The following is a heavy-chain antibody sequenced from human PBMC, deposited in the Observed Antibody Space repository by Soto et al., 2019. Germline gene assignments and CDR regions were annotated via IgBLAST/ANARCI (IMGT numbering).Heavy chain of an antibody. D-gene: IGHD2-2*01. CDR1: GGTFSSYA. Sequence: QVQLVQSGAEVKKPGSSVKVSCKASGGTFSSYAISWVRQAPGQGLEWMGGIIPISGTANNAQKFPGRVTITADESTSTAYMELSSLRSEDTAVYYCARSQGSSTSLEIYYYYYYGMDVWGQGTTVTVSS. CDR3: ARSQGSSTSLEIYYYYYYGMDV. V-gene: IGHV1-69*01. J-gene: IGHJ6*02. CDR2: IIPISGTA.